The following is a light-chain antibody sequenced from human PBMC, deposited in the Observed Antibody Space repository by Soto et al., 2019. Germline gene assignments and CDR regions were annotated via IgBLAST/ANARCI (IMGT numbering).Light chain of an antibody. V-gene: IGKV3-15*01. CDR1: QSVTSN. CDR2: GAS. J-gene: IGKJ5*01. CDR3: QQRNVWPPVT. Sequence: ETVMAQSPATLSLSPGETATLSCRARQSVTSNLAWYQQKPGRAPRLLIYGASTRATGIPARFSGSGSGTEFTLTISNLQSEDFALYYCQQRNVWPPVTFGQGTRLEIK.